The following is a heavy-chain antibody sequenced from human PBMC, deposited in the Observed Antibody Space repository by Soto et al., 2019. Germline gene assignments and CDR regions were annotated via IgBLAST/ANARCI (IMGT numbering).Heavy chain of an antibody. CDR3: ARARSYDYVWGLLDP. Sequence: SETLSLTCIVSGASITNYYWNWIRQPPGRGLEWSGYIYYGGSPNYNHSLRSRVTISVDTSKNQLSLKLNSVTAADTALYYCARARSYDYVWGLLDPWGQGTLVTVSS. CDR2: IYYGGSP. V-gene: IGHV4-59*01. J-gene: IGHJ5*02. CDR1: GASITNYY. D-gene: IGHD3-16*01.